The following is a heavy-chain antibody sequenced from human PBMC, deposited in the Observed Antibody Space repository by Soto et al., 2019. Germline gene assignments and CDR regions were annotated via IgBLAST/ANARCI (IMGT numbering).Heavy chain of an antibody. CDR2: ISDDGSNK. D-gene: IGHD1-1*01. CDR3: ANLQVERRARLDY. J-gene: IGHJ4*02. V-gene: IGHV3-30*18. CDR1: GYTFRNYG. Sequence: PGGSLRLSCAASGYTFRNYGMHWVRQAPGKGLEWLAVISDDGSNKYYVDSVKGRFTISRDNSKNTLYLQMNSLRAEDTAMYYCANLQVERRARLDYWGQGTQVTVSS.